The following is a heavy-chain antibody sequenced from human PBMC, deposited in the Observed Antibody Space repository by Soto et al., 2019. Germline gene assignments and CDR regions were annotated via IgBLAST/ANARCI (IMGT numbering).Heavy chain of an antibody. Sequence: GGSLRLSCAASGFTFSSYAMSWVRQAPGKGLEWVSAISGSGGSTYYADSVKGRFTISRDNSKNTLYLQMNSLRAEDTAVYYCAKEIAAAGTWVVIGKGYYYGMDVWGQVTTVTVSS. J-gene: IGHJ6*02. CDR1: GFTFSSYA. D-gene: IGHD6-13*01. CDR2: ISGSGGST. CDR3: AKEIAAAGTWVVIGKGYYYGMDV. V-gene: IGHV3-23*01.